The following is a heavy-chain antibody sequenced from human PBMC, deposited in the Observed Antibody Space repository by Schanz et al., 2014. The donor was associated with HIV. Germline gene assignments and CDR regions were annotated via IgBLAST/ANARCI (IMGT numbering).Heavy chain of an antibody. V-gene: IGHV3-23*04. D-gene: IGHD2-15*01. CDR1: GFIFSSYG. CDR3: AKDLGAGGGSCFDS. CDR2: ISGSGGST. J-gene: IGHJ4*02. Sequence: VQLVESGGGVVQPGRSLRLSCAASGFIFSSYGMNWVRQAPGKGLEWVSTISGSGGSTYYADSVKGRFTISRDNSKNTLYLQMHSLRVEDTAVYYCAKDLGAGGGSCFDSWGQGTLVTVST.